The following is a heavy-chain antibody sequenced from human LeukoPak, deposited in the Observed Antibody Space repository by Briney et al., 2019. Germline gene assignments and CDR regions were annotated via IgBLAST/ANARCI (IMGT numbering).Heavy chain of an antibody. CDR3: TTGFASH. CDR2: IKSVRYGATT. CDR1: GFTLSDAW. Sequence: GSVRLSRVASGFTLSDAWLSWVAQAPGKGLEWVCHIKSVRYGATTDYAAPMKGRFAISSDDSTNTLYLKMISLKTEDTAVYSCTTGFASHWGEGTLVTVSS. J-gene: IGHJ1*01. V-gene: IGHV3-15*01. D-gene: IGHD2-21*01.